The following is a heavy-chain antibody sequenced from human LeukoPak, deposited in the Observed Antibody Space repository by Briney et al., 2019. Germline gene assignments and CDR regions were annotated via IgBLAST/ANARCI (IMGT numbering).Heavy chain of an antibody. CDR2: IIPIFGTA. J-gene: IGHJ4*02. Sequence: GASVKVSCKASGGTFSSYAISWVRQAPGQGLEWMGGIIPIFGTANYAQKFQGRVTITADESTSTAYMELSSLRSEDTAVYYCARSAPPPLYDSSRSYNMGHFDYWGQGTLVTVSS. D-gene: IGHD3-22*01. CDR1: GGTFSSYA. V-gene: IGHV1-69*13. CDR3: ARSAPPPLYDSSRSYNMGHFDY.